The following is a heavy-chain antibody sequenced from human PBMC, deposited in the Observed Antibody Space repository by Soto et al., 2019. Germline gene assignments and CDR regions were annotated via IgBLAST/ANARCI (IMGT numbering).Heavy chain of an antibody. CDR3: ARGAVCGGDCSNDVDY. Sequence: QVQLVQSGAEVKKPGSSVKVSCKASGGTFSSYAISGVRQAPGQGLEWMGGIIPIFGTANYAQKFQGRVTITADESTSTDYMALSSMRSEDTAVYYCARGAVCGGDCSNDVDYLGQGTLVTGSS. CDR2: IIPIFGTA. V-gene: IGHV1-69*01. CDR1: GGTFSSYA. D-gene: IGHD2-21*02. J-gene: IGHJ4*02.